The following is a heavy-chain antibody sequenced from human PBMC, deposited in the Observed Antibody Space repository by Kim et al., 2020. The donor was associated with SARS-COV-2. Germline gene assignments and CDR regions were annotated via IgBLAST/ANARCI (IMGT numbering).Heavy chain of an antibody. Sequence: GGSLRLSCATSGFSFSNSGMHWVRQASGKGLEWVGRIKGRPNNYATAYAASVQGRFTISRDDSKNTAYLQMNSLNTDDTAVYYCTNAGLESWCQGTLVTVPS. CDR1: GFSFSNSG. V-gene: IGHV3-73*01. J-gene: IGHJ4*02. CDR2: IKGRPNNYAT. CDR3: TNAGLES.